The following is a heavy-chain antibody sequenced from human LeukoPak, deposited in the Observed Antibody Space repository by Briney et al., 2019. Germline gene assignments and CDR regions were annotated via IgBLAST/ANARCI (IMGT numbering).Heavy chain of an antibody. CDR1: GFTVSSNY. CDR2: IYSGGST. D-gene: IGHD2-2*01. J-gene: IGHJ4*02. Sequence: GGSLRLSCAVSGFTVSSNYMSWVRQAPGKGLEWASVIYSGGSTYYADSVKGRFTISRDNSKNTLYLQMNSLRAGDTAVYYCARGLGYCSTTTCLLPFDYWGQGTLVTVSS. CDR3: ARGLGYCSTTTCLLPFDY. V-gene: IGHV3-53*01.